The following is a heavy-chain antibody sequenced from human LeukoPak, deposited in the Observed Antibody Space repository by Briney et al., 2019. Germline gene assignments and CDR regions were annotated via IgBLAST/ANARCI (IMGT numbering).Heavy chain of an antibody. Sequence: ASVKVSCKASGYTFTSYGISWVRQAPGQGLEWMGWISAYNGNTNYAQKLQGRVTMTTDTSTSTAYMELRSLRSDDTAVYYCARISRGYSGYDVDDAFDIWGQGTMVTVSS. CDR3: ARISRGYSGYDVDDAFDI. D-gene: IGHD5-12*01. V-gene: IGHV1-18*01. CDR1: GYTFTSYG. J-gene: IGHJ3*02. CDR2: ISAYNGNT.